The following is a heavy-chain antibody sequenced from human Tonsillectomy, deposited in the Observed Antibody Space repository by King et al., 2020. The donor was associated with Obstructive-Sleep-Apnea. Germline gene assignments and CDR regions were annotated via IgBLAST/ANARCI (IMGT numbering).Heavy chain of an antibody. Sequence: EVQLVESGGVVVQPGGSLRLSCAASGFTFDDYAMHWVRQAPGKGLEWVSLINLDGGTTYYADSVKGRFTISRDNSKKSLYLRMNSLRADDTALYYCAKGSGIGASGPVDYWGQGSLVTVSS. D-gene: IGHD6-13*01. CDR3: AKGSGIGASGPVDY. J-gene: IGHJ4*02. CDR2: INLDGGTT. V-gene: IGHV3-43D*03. CDR1: GFTFDDYA.